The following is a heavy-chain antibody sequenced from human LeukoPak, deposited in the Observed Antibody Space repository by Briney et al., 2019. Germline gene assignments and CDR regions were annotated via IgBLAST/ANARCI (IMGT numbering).Heavy chain of an antibody. V-gene: IGHV1-46*01. D-gene: IGHD1-1*01. CDR2: INPSGGST. Sequence: GASVKVSCKASGYTFTSYHMHWVRQAPGQGLEWMGIINPSGGSTSYAQKFQGRVTMTRDTSTSTVYMELRSLKSDDTAVYYCARDIDWNDGLDYWGQGTLVTVSP. CDR1: GYTFTSYH. J-gene: IGHJ4*02. CDR3: ARDIDWNDGLDY.